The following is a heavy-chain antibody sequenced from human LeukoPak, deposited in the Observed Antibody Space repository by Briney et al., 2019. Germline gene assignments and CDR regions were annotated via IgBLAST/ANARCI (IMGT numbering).Heavy chain of an antibody. J-gene: IGHJ4*02. D-gene: IGHD3-10*01. CDR3: AKDRSRGSGSYYS. CDR2: ISGSGGST. V-gene: IGHV3-23*01. Sequence: PGGSLRLSCAASGFTFSSYAMSWVRQAPGKGREWVSAISGSGGSTYYADSVKGRFTISRDNSKNTLYLQMNSLRAEDTAVYYCAKDRSRGSGSYYSWGQGTLVTVSS. CDR1: GFTFSSYA.